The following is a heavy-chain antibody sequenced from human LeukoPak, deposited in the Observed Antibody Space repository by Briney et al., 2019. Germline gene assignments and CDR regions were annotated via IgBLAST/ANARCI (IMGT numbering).Heavy chain of an antibody. V-gene: IGHV1-18*01. J-gene: IGHJ2*01. D-gene: IGHD6-13*01. CDR1: GYTFTTYG. CDR3: ARVSSSWYQDWYFDL. CDR2: ISPYNGNT. Sequence: ASVKVSCKASGYTFTTYGISWVRQAPGQGLEWMGWISPYNGNTHYIQNLQGGVTMTVDTSTNTASMELRSLRSDDTAVYYCARVSSSWYQDWYFDLWGRGTLVTVSS.